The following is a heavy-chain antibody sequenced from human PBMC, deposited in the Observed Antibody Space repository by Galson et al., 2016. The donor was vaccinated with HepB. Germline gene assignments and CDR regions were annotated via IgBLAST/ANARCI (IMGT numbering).Heavy chain of an antibody. CDR1: GGSISSSRHY. J-gene: IGHJ4*02. Sequence: ETLSLTCAVSGGSISSSRHYWGWIRQPPGKGLEWIASMYYSGSTYYNPSLKSRVTISVDTSKNQLSLELSSVTAADTAMHYCARHDYGDFLFDYWGQGTLVIVSS. D-gene: IGHD4-17*01. CDR2: MYYSGST. CDR3: ARHDYGDFLFDY. V-gene: IGHV4-39*01.